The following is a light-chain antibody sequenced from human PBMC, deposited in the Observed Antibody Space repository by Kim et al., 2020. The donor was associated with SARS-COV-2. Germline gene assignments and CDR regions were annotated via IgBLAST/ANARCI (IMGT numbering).Light chain of an antibody. CDR1: QFIYKY. V-gene: IGKV1-39*01. CDR3: QQSYNTPWT. Sequence: DIQMTQSPSSLSASVGDRVTIPCQSSQFIYKYINWYQQKPGKAPALLIYSASNLQSGVPSRFSGSGSGTDFTLTISSLQPEDFATYFCQQSYNTPWTFGQGTKVDI. CDR2: SAS. J-gene: IGKJ1*01.